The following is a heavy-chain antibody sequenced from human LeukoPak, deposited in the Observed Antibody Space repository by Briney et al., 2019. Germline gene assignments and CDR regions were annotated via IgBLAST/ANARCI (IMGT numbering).Heavy chain of an antibody. CDR3: GTPKVYYYGSGVEYYFDY. CDR1: GYTFTSYG. D-gene: IGHD3-10*01. Sequence: ASVKVSCKASGYTFTSYGISWVRQAPGQGLEWMGWISAYNGNTNYAQKLQGRVTMTTDTSTSTAYMELRSLRSDDTAVYYCGTPKVYYYGSGVEYYFDYWGQGTLVTVSS. V-gene: IGHV1-18*01. CDR2: ISAYNGNT. J-gene: IGHJ4*02.